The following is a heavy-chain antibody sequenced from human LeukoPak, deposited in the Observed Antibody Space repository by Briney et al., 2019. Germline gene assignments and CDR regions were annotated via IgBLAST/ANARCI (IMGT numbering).Heavy chain of an antibody. V-gene: IGHV3-23*01. CDR2: ISDSGGRT. CDR3: AKRGVVIRVILVGFHKEAPYFDS. Sequence: PGGSLRLSCAVSGITLSNYGMSWVRQAPGKGLEWVAGISDSGGRTNYADSVKGRFNISRDNHKNTLYLQMNRLRAEDAEVYFCAKRGVVIRVILVGFHKEAPYFDSWGQGVLVTVSS. CDR1: GITLSNYG. J-gene: IGHJ4*02. D-gene: IGHD3-22*01.